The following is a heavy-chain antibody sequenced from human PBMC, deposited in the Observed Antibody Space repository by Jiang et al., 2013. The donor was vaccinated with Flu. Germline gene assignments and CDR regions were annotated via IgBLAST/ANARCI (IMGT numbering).Heavy chain of an antibody. CDR1: YG. V-gene: IGHV1-18*01. Sequence: YGISWVRQAPGQGLEWMGWISAYNGNTNYAQKLQGRVTMTTDTSTSTAYMELRSLRSDDTAVYYCARESSRDAFDIWGQGTMVTVSS. CDR3: ARESSRDAFDI. CDR2: ISAYNGNT. J-gene: IGHJ3*02.